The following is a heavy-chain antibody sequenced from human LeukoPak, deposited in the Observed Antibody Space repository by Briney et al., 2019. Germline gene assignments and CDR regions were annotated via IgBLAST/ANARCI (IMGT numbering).Heavy chain of an antibody. CDR3: ASGVNYYGSTSDV. CDR2: ISYDGSNK. CDR1: GFTFSSYA. D-gene: IGHD3-10*01. Sequence: QPGGSLRLSCAASGFTFSSYAMHWVRQAPGKGLEWVAVISYDGSNKYYADSVKGRFTISRDNSKNTLYLQMNSLRAEDTAVYYCASGVNYYGSTSDVWGEGTTVTVSS. V-gene: IGHV3-30*04. J-gene: IGHJ6*04.